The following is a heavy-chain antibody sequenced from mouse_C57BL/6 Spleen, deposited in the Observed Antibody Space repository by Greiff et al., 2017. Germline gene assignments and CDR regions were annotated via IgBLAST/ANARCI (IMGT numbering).Heavy chain of an antibody. V-gene: IGHV2-9-1*01. CDR1: GFSLTSYA. J-gene: IGHJ1*03. CDR3: ARSFFYYGSSYWYFDV. D-gene: IGHD1-1*01. Sequence: VKLMESGPGLVAPSQSLSITCTVSGFSLTSYAISWVRQPPGKGLEWLGVIWTGGGTNYNSALKSRLSISQDNSKSQVFLKMNSLQTDDTARYYCARSFFYYGSSYWYFDVWGTGTTVTVSS. CDR2: IWTGGGT.